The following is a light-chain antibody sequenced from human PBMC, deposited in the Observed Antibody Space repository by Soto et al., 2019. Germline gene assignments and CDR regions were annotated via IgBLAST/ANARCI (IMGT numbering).Light chain of an antibody. V-gene: IGLV2-14*01. J-gene: IGLJ1*01. CDR3: SSYTSDNRDYV. CDR1: SSDVGAYTS. Sequence: QSALTQPASVSGSPGQSITISCTGSSSDVGAYTSVSWYQQHPGKAPKLMIYEVSNRPSGVSRRFSGCKSGNTASLTISGLQAEDEAHYYCSSYTSDNRDYVFGTGTKLTVL. CDR2: EVS.